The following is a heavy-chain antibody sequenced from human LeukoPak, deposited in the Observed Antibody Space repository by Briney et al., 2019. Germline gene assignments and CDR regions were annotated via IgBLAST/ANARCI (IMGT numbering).Heavy chain of an antibody. CDR3: ARGPDFWSGYYYDFDY. Sequence: PGGSLRLSCAASGFTFSSYSMNWVRQAPGKGLEWVSSTSSSSSYIYYADSVKGRFTISRDNAKNSLYLQMNSLRAEDTAVYYCARGPDFWSGYYYDFDYWGQGTLVTVSS. CDR1: GFTFSSYS. CDR2: TSSSSSYI. V-gene: IGHV3-21*01. J-gene: IGHJ4*02. D-gene: IGHD3-3*01.